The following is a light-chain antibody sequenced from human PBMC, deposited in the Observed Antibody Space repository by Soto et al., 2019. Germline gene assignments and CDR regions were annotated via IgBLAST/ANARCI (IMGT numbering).Light chain of an antibody. J-gene: IGKJ4*01. CDR3: QQYNDWPLT. CDR1: QSVSSD. V-gene: IGKV3-15*01. CDR2: GAF. Sequence: EIVLTQSPGTLSLFPGERATLSCRASQSVSSDLGWYQQKPGQAPRLLIHGAFIRAAGVPARFSGSGSGTEFTLTISSLQSEDSAVYYCQQYNDWPLTFGGGTKVDIK.